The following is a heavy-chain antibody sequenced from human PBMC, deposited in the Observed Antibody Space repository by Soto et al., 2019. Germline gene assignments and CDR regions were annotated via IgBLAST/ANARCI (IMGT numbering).Heavy chain of an antibody. CDR2: ISSSSSYI. Sequence: GGSLRLSCAASGFTFSSYSMNWVRQAPGRGLEWVSSISSSSSYIYYADSVKGRFTISRDNAKNSLYLQMHSLRAEDTAVCDSARAPITMVRGVNYYYGMDVSGQGTTVTVSS. CDR1: GFTFSSYS. D-gene: IGHD3-10*01. CDR3: ARAPITMVRGVNYYYGMDV. J-gene: IGHJ6*02. V-gene: IGHV3-21*01.